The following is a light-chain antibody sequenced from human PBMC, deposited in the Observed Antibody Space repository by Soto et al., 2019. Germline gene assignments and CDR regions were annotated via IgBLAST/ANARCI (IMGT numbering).Light chain of an antibody. V-gene: IGKV3-20*01. CDR2: GSS. J-gene: IGKJ1*01. Sequence: EVVLTQSPGTLSLSPGEAATLSCRASQTVSSGYLAWYQQRSGQAPRLLIYGSSSRASDVPDRFSGSGSGREFTLTISSLEPEEFAVDFCHQYARSPWTFDQGTKLEIK. CDR1: QTVSSGY. CDR3: HQYARSPWT.